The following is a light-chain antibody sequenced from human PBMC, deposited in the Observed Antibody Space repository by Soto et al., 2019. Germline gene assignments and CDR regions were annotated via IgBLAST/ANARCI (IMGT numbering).Light chain of an antibody. CDR1: SSNIGTNT. Sequence: QSVLTQPHSASGTPGQRVTISCSGGSSNIGTNTVNWYQQLPGTAPKLLIYISDQRPSGVPDRFSGSKSGASASLAISGLQSEDEADYYCAAWDDSLNGPVFGGGTKVTVL. V-gene: IGLV1-44*01. J-gene: IGLJ2*01. CDR3: AAWDDSLNGPV. CDR2: ISD.